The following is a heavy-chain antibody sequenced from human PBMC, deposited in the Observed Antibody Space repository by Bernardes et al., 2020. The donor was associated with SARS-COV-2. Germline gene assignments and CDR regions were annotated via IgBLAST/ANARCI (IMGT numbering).Heavy chain of an antibody. V-gene: IGHV3-11*01. D-gene: IGHD3-10*01. CDR2: ISSSGSTI. Sequence: GGSLRLSCAASGFTFRDYYMSWIRQAPGKGLEWVSYISSSGSTIYYADSVKGRFTISRDNAKNSLYLQMNSLRAEDTAVYYCARDLVVRGGKYYYYGMDVWGQGTTVTVSS. CDR3: ARDLVVRGGKYYYYGMDV. CDR1: GFTFRDYY. J-gene: IGHJ6*02.